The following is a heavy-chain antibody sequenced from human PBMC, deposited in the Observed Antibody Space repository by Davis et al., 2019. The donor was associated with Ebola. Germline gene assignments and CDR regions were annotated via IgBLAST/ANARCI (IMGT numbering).Heavy chain of an antibody. V-gene: IGHV4-59*12. CDR2: IYDSGFT. CDR3: VRGRTWGIPDY. CDR1: GGSIRGYH. J-gene: IGHJ4*02. D-gene: IGHD7-27*01. Sequence: MPGGSLRLSCSVSGGSIRGYHWSWIRQSPGKGLEWIGYIYDSGFTNYNPSLKSRVVISVDTSKNQFSLNLTSVTAADTAIYYCVRGRTWGIPDYWGQGTLVTVSS.